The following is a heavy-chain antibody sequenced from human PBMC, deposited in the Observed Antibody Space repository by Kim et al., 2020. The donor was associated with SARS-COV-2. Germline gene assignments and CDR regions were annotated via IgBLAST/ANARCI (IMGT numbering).Heavy chain of an antibody. CDR3: ARAYGSGSQGAFDI. CDR1: GFTFSSYA. V-gene: IGHV3-30*04. CDR2: ISYDGSNK. D-gene: IGHD3-10*01. J-gene: IGHJ3*02. Sequence: GGSLRLSCAASGFTFSSYAMHWVRQAPGKGLEWVAVISYDGSNKYYADSVKGRFTISRDNSKNTLYLQMNSLRAEDTAVYYCARAYGSGSQGAFDIWGQG.